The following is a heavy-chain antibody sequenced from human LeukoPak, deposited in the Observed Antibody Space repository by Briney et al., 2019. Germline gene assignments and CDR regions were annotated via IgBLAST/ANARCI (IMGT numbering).Heavy chain of an antibody. V-gene: IGHV4-39*01. CDR3: ARHLSPTYSTTYYYFFYMDV. CDR2: ISYTGRT. CDR1: GDSVTSNHYY. Sequence: SETLSLTCTVSGDSVTSNHYYWDWIRQPPGKGLEWIGSISYTGRTFYNPSLESRVTVFVDTSKNQFSLKLSSVTAADTALYFCARHLSPTYSTTYYYFFYMDVWGKGTTGTVSS. J-gene: IGHJ6*03. D-gene: IGHD2/OR15-2a*01.